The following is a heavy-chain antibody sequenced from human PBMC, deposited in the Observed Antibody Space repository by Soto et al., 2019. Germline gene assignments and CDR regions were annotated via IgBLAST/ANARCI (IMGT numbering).Heavy chain of an antibody. Sequence: SETLSLTCAVSGGSISSGGYSWSWIRQPPGKGLEWIGYIYHSGSTYYNPSLKSRVTISVDRSKNQFSLKLSSVTAADTAVYYCARGRIQLWPEFDYWGQGTLVTVSS. V-gene: IGHV4-30-2*01. CDR3: ARGRIQLWPEFDY. CDR2: IYHSGST. D-gene: IGHD5-18*01. CDR1: GGSISSGGYS. J-gene: IGHJ4*02.